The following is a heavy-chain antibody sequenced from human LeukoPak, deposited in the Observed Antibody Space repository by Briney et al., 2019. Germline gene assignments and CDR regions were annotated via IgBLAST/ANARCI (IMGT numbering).Heavy chain of an antibody. V-gene: IGHV1-2*02. CDR2: INPNSGGT. Sequence: ASVKVSCKASGYTSTAYYMQWVRQAPGQGLEWMGWINPNSGGTKYAQKFQGRVTMTRDTSISTAYMELSRLTSDDTAVYYCARGGGGSAFDIWGQGTMVTVSS. J-gene: IGHJ3*02. D-gene: IGHD3-16*01. CDR3: ARGGGGSAFDI. CDR1: GYTSTAYY.